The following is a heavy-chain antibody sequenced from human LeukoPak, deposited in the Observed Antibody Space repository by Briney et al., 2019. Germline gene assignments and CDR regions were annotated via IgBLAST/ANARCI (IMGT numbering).Heavy chain of an antibody. CDR3: AELGITMIGGV. D-gene: IGHD3-10*02. Sequence: GGSLRLSCAASGFLFSRYGMHWVRQAPGKGLEWVAFIRYEGSNKFYADSVKGRFTLSRDNSKNTLSLQMNSLIPEDTAVYYCAELGITMIGGVWGKGTTGTISS. CDR2: IRYEGSNK. V-gene: IGHV3-30*02. J-gene: IGHJ6*04. CDR1: GFLFSRYG.